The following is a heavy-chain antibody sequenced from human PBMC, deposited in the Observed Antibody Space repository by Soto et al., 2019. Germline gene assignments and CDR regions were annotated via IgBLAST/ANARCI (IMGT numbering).Heavy chain of an antibody. J-gene: IGHJ4*02. CDR3: AREARWLVPYFDY. CDR1: VYTLTSYA. CDR2: INAGNGNT. D-gene: IGHD6-19*01. V-gene: IGHV1-3*01. Sequence: ASVKVSCKASVYTLTSYAMHWVRQAPGQRLEWMGWINAGNGNTKYSQKFQGRVTITRDTSASTAYMELSSLRSEDTAVYYCAREARWLVPYFDYWGQGTLVTVS.